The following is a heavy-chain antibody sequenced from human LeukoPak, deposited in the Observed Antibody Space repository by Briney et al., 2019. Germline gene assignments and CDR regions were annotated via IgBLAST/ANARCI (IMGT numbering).Heavy chain of an antibody. CDR3: ARARITMVRGVRYAFDI. Sequence: ASVKVSCKASGYTFTSYGISWVRQAPGQGLEWMGWISAYNGNTNYAQKLQGRVTMTTDTSTSTAYMELRSLRSDDTAVYYSARARITMVRGVRYAFDIWGQGTMVTVSS. J-gene: IGHJ3*02. V-gene: IGHV1-18*01. CDR2: ISAYNGNT. D-gene: IGHD3-10*01. CDR1: GYTFTSYG.